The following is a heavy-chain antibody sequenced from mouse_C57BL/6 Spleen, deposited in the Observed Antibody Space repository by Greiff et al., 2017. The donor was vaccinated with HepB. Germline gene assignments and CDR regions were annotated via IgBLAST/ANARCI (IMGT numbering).Heavy chain of an antibody. J-gene: IGHJ3*01. CDR2: IWSGGST. CDR1: GFSLTSYG. V-gene: IGHV2-2*01. CDR3: ARSMVTTEAWFAY. D-gene: IGHD2-2*01. Sequence: QVQLKQSGPGLVQPSQSLSITCTVSGFSLTSYGVHWVRQSPGKGLEWLGVIWSGGSTDYNAAFISRLSLSKDNSKSQDFFKMNRLQADDTAIYYWARSMVTTEAWFAYWGQGTLVTVSA.